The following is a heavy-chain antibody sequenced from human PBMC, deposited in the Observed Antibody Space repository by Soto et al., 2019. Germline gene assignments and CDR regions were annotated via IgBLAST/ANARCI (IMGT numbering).Heavy chain of an antibody. D-gene: IGHD3-9*01. V-gene: IGHV4-34*01. CDR3: ARGLLRYFDWSKGPYYGMDV. Sequence: SETLSLTCAVYGGSFSGYYWSWIRQPPGKGLEWIGEINHSGSTNYNPSLKSRVTISVDTSKNQFSLKLSSVTAADTAVYYCARGLLRYFDWSKGPYYGMDVWGQGTTVTVSS. J-gene: IGHJ6*02. CDR2: INHSGST. CDR1: GGSFSGYY.